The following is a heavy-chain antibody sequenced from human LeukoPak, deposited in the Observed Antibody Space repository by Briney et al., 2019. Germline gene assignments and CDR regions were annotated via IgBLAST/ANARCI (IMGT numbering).Heavy chain of an antibody. CDR1: GFTFSDYY. V-gene: IGHV3-11*01. CDR2: ISSSGSSI. Sequence: GGSLRLSCAASGFTFSDYYMSWIRQAPGRGLEWASYISSSGSSIYYADSVKGRFTISRDNAKNSLYLQMNSLRAEDTAVYYCARAQYNWNDLYYFDYWGQGTLVTVSS. J-gene: IGHJ4*02. D-gene: IGHD1-1*01. CDR3: ARAQYNWNDLYYFDY.